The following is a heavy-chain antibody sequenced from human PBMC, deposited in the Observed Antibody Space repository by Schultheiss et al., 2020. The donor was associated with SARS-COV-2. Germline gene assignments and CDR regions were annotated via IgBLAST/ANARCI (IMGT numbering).Heavy chain of an antibody. CDR1: GGSISSYY. V-gene: IGHV4-59*12. CDR2: INYSGST. J-gene: IGHJ6*02. Sequence: SETLSLTCTVSGGSISSYYWSWIRQHPGKGLEWIGYINYSGSTYYSPSLKSRVTISVDTSKNQFSLKLSSVTAADTAVYSCARGRGVGVVVVPAAMSLRYGLDVWGQGTTVTVSS. CDR3: ARGRGVGVVVVPAAMSLRYGLDV. D-gene: IGHD2-2*01.